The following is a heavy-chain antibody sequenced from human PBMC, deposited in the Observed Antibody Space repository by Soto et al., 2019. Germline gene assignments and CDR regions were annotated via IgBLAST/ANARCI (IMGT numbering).Heavy chain of an antibody. CDR3: AREAV. V-gene: IGHV3-7*05. CDR2: IKQDGSEQ. CDR1: GFTSSGYW. J-gene: IGHJ6*02. Sequence: EVQLVESGGGLVQPGGSLRLSCAASGFTSSGYWMSWVRQAPGKGLEWVANIKQDGSEQFYVDSVKGRFTISRDNAKNSLYLQMNSLRAEDTAVYYCAREAVCGQGTTVTVSS.